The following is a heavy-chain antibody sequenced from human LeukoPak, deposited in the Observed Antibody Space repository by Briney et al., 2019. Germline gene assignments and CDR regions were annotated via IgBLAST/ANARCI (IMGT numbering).Heavy chain of an antibody. CDR2: FDPEDGET. CDR1: GCTLTELS. J-gene: IGHJ4*02. CDR3: AIGVSSGWYYFDY. Sequence: GASVKVSCKVSGCTLTELSMHWVRQAPGKGLEWMGGFDPEDGETIYAQKIQGRVTMTEDTSTDTAYMELSSLRSEDTAVYYCAIGVSSGWYYFDYWGQGTLVTVSS. V-gene: IGHV1-24*01. D-gene: IGHD6-19*01.